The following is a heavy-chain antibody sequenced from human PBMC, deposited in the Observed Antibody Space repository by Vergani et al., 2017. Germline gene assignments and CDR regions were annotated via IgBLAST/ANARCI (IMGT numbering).Heavy chain of an antibody. J-gene: IGHJ1*01. Sequence: EVQLVESGGGLVQPGGSLRLSCAASGFTFSIYWMYWVRQAPGKGLVWVSRINRDGSSTSYADYVKGRFTISRDNAKNTMYLQMNRLRAEDTAVYSCAREGYGGNSGEYFQHWGQGTLVTVSS. D-gene: IGHD4-23*01. CDR3: AREGYGGNSGEYFQH. CDR1: GFTFSIYW. V-gene: IGHV3-74*01. CDR2: INRDGSST.